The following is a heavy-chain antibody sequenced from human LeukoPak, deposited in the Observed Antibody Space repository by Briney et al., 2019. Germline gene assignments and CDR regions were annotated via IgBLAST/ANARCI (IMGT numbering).Heavy chain of an antibody. CDR2: INAGNGNT. D-gene: IGHD1-26*01. CDR1: GYTFTSYA. J-gene: IGHJ3*02. Sequence: GASVQVSCKASGYTFTSYAMHWVRQAPGQRLEWMGWINAGNGNTKYSQKFQGRVTITRDTSASTAYMELSSLRSEDTAVYYCARGTQGYSGSAGAFDIWGQGTMVTVSS. CDR3: ARGTQGYSGSAGAFDI. V-gene: IGHV1-3*01.